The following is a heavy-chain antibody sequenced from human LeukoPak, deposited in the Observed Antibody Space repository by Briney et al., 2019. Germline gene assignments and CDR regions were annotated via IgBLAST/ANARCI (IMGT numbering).Heavy chain of an antibody. D-gene: IGHD5-24*01. V-gene: IGHV3-21*01. CDR2: ISSSSSHI. CDR3: ASPEMASIRDNWFDP. Sequence: GGSLRLSCAASGFTSSSYSMNWVRQAPGKGLEWVSSISSSSSHIYYADSVKGRFTISRDNAKNSLYLQMNSLRAEDTAVYYCASPEMASIRDNWFDPWGQGTLVTVSS. J-gene: IGHJ5*02. CDR1: GFTSSSYS.